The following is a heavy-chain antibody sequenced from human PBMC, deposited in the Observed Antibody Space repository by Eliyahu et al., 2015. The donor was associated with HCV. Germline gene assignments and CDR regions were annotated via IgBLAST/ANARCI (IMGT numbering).Heavy chain of an antibody. Sequence: QVQLVESGGGVVQPGXSLRLSXXASGFTFSSYAMHWVRQAPGKGLEWVAVISYDGGKKYYADSVKGRFTISRDNSKNTLYLQMNSLRAEDTTVYYCAREGLIYHYGLDVWGQGTTVTVSS. CDR2: ISYDGGKK. J-gene: IGHJ6*02. CDR1: GFTFSSYA. CDR3: AREGLIYHYGLDV. V-gene: IGHV3-30-3*01.